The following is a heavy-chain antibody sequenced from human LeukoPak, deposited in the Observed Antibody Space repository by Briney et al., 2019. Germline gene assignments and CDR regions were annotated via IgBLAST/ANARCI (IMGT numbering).Heavy chain of an antibody. Sequence: GGSLRLSCAASGFTFSSYWMSWVRQAPGKGLEWVANIKQDGSEKYYVDSVKGRFTISRDNSKNTLYLQMNSLRAEDTAVYYCALLGDCSSTSCYGPYFDYWGQGTLVTVSS. CDR1: GFTFSSYW. J-gene: IGHJ4*02. CDR3: ALLGDCSSTSCYGPYFDY. V-gene: IGHV3-7*01. D-gene: IGHD2-2*01. CDR2: IKQDGSEK.